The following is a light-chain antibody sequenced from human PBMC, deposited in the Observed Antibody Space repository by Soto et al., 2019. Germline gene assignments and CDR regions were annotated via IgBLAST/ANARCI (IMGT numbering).Light chain of an antibody. CDR2: GPS. CDR1: QSVRGNY. Sequence: EIVLTQSPGTLSLSPGESATLSCRASQSVRGNYFAWYQQRPGQAPRLLVYGPSVLAAGIPDSFRGSGSRTDFNLTINSVEPEDFAEYYCQQFGMSPFTFGPGTTLDIK. CDR3: QQFGMSPFT. J-gene: IGKJ3*01. V-gene: IGKV3-20*01.